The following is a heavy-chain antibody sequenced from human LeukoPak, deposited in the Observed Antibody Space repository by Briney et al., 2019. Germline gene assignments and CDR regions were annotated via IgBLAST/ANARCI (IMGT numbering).Heavy chain of an antibody. J-gene: IGHJ6*02. CDR1: GYTFTSYG. CDR3: ARDKRGTYYYYYYGMDV. V-gene: IGHV1-18*01. Sequence: GASVKVSCKASGYTFTSYGISWVRQAPGQGLEWMGWISAYNGNTNYAQKLQGRVTMTTDTSTSTAYMELRSLRSDDTAVYYCARDKRGTYYYYYYGMDVWDQGATVTVSS. D-gene: IGHD1-1*01. CDR2: ISAYNGNT.